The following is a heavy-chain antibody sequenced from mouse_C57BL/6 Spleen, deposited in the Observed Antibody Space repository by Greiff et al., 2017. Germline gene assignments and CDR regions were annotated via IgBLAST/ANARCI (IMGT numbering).Heavy chain of an antibody. CDR2: IYPRSGNT. CDR3: ARYGNYGYFEG. D-gene: IGHD2-1*01. V-gene: IGHV1-81*01. J-gene: IGHJ1*03. Sequence: QVHVKQSGAELARPGASVKLSCKASGYTFTSYGISWVQQRTGQGLEWIGEIYPRSGNTYYNEKFKGKATLTADKSSNAAYMLLRSLTSEDAAVYFCARYGNYGYFEGWGTGATVTVSS. CDR1: GYTFTSYG.